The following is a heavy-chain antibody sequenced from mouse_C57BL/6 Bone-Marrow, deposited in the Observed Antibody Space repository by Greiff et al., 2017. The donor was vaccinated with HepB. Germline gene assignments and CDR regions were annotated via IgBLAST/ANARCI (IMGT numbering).Heavy chain of an antibody. CDR3: ARFYYGNPYAMDY. D-gene: IGHD2-1*01. J-gene: IGHJ4*01. V-gene: IGHV5-4*03. Sequence: EVKLVESGGGLVKPGGSLKLSCAASGFTFSSYAMSWVRQTPEKRLEWVATISDGGSYTYYPDNVKGRFTISRENAKNNLYLQMSHLKSEDTAMYYCARFYYGNPYAMDYWGQGTSVTVSS. CDR2: ISDGGSYT. CDR1: GFTFSSYA.